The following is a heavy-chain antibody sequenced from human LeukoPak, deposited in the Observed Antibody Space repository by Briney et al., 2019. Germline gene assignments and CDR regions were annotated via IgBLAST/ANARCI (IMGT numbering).Heavy chain of an antibody. V-gene: IGHV3-13*01. J-gene: IGHJ3*02. CDR2: IDTSGDT. CDR3: ARGSTTVAFEI. CDR1: GFTFSNND. D-gene: IGHD1-26*01. Sequence: GGSLRLSCAASGFTFSNNDMHWVRQGLGKGLEWVSAIDTSGDTYYPGSVKGRFTISRENAKNILYLQMNSLRVGDTAVYYCARGSTTVAFEIWGQGTMVSVSS.